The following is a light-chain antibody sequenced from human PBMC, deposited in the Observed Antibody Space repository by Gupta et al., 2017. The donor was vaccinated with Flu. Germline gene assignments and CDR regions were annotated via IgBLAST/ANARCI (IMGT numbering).Light chain of an antibody. CDR1: SSDVGGANN. CDR3: SSYTSSSSLYV. CDR2: EVS. J-gene: IGLJ1*01. V-gene: IGLV2-14*01. Sequence: MTIACTGASSDVGGANNVSWYQQHPGKAPRLMIYEVSNRPSGVSNRFSGSKSGSTASLTISGLQAEDEADFYCSSYTSSSSLYVFGSGTKVTVL.